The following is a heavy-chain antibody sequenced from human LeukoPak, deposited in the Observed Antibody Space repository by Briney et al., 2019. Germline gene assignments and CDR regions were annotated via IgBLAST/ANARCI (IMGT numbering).Heavy chain of an antibody. CDR3: AKDRFFWSGSYDS. CDR1: GFTFSDFY. V-gene: IGHV3-11*01. Sequence: PGGSLRLSCAASGFTFSDFYMSWIRQAPGKGLEWVSFISSSGTAIDYADSVKGRFTISRDNAKSSLYLQMNSLRDEDTALYYCAKDRFFWSGSYDSWGQGTLVTVSS. D-gene: IGHD3-3*01. J-gene: IGHJ4*02. CDR2: ISSSGTAI.